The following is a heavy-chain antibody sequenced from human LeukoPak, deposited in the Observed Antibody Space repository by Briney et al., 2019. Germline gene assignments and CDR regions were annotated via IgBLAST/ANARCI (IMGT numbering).Heavy chain of an antibody. CDR2: IKSKTDGGTT. D-gene: IGHD3-22*01. V-gene: IGHV3-15*01. J-gene: IGHJ3*02. CDR1: GFRFTSYW. Sequence: GGSLRLSCAASGFRFTSYWMTWVRQAPGKGLEWVGRIKSKTDGGTTDYAAPVKGRFTISRDDSKNTLYLQMNSLKTEDTAVYYCTTDYYDSSGYYDAFDIWGQGTMVTVSS. CDR3: TTDYYDSSGYYDAFDI.